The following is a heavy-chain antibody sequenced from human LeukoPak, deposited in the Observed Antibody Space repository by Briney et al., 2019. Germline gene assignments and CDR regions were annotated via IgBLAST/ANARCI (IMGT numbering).Heavy chain of an antibody. CDR3: ARDLGEMATTNSDY. V-gene: IGHV3-21*01. J-gene: IGHJ4*02. Sequence: GGSLRLSCAASGFTFSTYTMNWVRQAPGKGVEGVSCISSSSTYKYYADSVKGRFTISRDNAKNSLYLQMHTLRAEDTAVYYCARDLGEMATTNSDYWGQGTLVTVSS. CDR1: GFTFSTYT. D-gene: IGHD5-24*01. CDR2: ISSSSTYK.